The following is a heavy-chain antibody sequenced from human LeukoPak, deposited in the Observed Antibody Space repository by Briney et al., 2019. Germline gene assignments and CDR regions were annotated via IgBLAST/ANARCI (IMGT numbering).Heavy chain of an antibody. D-gene: IGHD2-2*01. CDR2: ISSSSSYI. Sequence: GGSPRLSCAASGFTFSSYSMNWVRQAPGKGLEWVSSISSSSSYIYYADSVKGRFTISRDNAKNSLYLQMNSLRAEDTAVYYCAREGSTSDSSFNPWGQGTLVNVSS. CDR3: AREGSTSDSSFNP. J-gene: IGHJ5*02. CDR1: GFTFSSYS. V-gene: IGHV3-21*01.